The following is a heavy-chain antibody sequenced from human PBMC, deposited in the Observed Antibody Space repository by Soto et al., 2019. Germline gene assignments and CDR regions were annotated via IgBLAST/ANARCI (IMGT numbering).Heavy chain of an antibody. J-gene: IGHJ6*02. CDR3: ARDLWVEPELYYYGMDV. Sequence: SGDSISSADYYWSWIRQTPGKGLEWIGHIFYSGTTYYNPSLKSRLTISVDTSKNHFSLRLTSVTAADTAVYYCARDLWVEPELYYYGMDVWGQGTTVTVSS. V-gene: IGHV4-30-4*01. D-gene: IGHD1-1*01. CDR1: GDSISSADYY. CDR2: IFYSGTT.